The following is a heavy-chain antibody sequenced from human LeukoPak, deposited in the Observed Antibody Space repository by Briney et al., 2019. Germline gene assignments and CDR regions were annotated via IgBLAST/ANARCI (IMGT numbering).Heavy chain of an antibody. CDR1: GYTFTGYY. J-gene: IGHJ4*02. V-gene: IGHV1-2*02. CDR3: ARVLGYCSGGSCYSIFVLGY. D-gene: IGHD2-15*01. CDR2: INPNSGGT. Sequence: ASVKVSCKASGYTFTGYYMHWVRQAPGQGLEWMGWINPNSGGTNYAQKFQGRVTMTSDTSISTAYMELSRLRSDDTAVYYCARVLGYCSGGSCYSIFVLGYWGQGTLVTVSS.